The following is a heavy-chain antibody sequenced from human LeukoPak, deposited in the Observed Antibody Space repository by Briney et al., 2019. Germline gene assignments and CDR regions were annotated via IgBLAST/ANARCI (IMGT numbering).Heavy chain of an antibody. Sequence: GGSLRLSCAASGFTFSSYEMNWVRQAPGKGLEWVSYISSSGSTIYYADSVKGRFTISRDNAKNSLYLQMNSLRAEDTAVYYCARAYSSGWFPGTIDYWGQGTLVTVSS. CDR1: GFTFSSYE. V-gene: IGHV3-48*03. CDR2: ISSSGSTI. D-gene: IGHD6-13*01. CDR3: ARAYSSGWFPGTIDY. J-gene: IGHJ4*02.